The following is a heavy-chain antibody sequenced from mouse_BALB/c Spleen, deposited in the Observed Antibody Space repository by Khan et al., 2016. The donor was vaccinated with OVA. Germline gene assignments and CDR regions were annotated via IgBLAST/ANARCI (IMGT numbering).Heavy chain of an antibody. V-gene: IGHV5-12-1*01. CDR3: ASNLTGTWAWFAY. Sequence: EVELVESGGGLVKPGGSLKLSCAASGFAFSSYDMSWVRQTPEKRLEWVAYISSGGGSTYYPDTVKGRFTISRDNAKNTLYLQMSSLKSEDTAMNYCASNLTGTWAWFAYWGQGTLVTVSA. J-gene: IGHJ3*01. CDR1: GFAFSSYD. D-gene: IGHD4-1*01. CDR2: ISSGGGST.